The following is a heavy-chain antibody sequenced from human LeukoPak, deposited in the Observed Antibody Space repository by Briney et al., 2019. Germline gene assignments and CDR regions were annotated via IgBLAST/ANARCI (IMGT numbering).Heavy chain of an antibody. J-gene: IGHJ4*02. D-gene: IGHD3-9*01. CDR1: GFTVTRNY. CDR2: TYSGGRT. V-gene: IGHV3-53*05. Sequence: AGGSLTLSWAASGFTVTRNYMTWVRKPQGKGLEWVSVTYSGGRTYYEDSVKGRSTISRDNSKNTLHLEINSLRTEDTAVYYCARDGRLDWLLYLDSWGQGTVVTVSS. CDR3: ARDGRLDWLLYLDS.